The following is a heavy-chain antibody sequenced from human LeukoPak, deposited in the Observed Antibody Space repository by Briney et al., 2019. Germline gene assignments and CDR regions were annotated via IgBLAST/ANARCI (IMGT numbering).Heavy chain of an antibody. D-gene: IGHD3-10*01. J-gene: IGHJ4*02. CDR3: ARERPGSRVLDY. Sequence: GGSLRLSCAASGFIVSNNHINWIRQAPGKGLEGVSIIYSGDSTYYLDSVKGRFILSSDNSKNILYLQMNSLRVEDTAVYYCARERPGSRVLDYWGQGTVVTVSS. CDR1: GFIVSNNH. CDR2: IYSGDST. V-gene: IGHV3-66*01.